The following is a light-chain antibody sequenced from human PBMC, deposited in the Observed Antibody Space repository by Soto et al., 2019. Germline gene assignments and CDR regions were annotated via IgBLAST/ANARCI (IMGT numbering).Light chain of an antibody. Sequence: ERVMTQSPATLSVSPGEGVTLSCRASQGIGDTLAWYQHKPGQTPRLLIHGATTRATGIPARFSGSGSGTDFTLTISSLEPEDFAVYYCQQRSNWITFGQGTRLEIK. CDR2: GAT. V-gene: IGKV3D-11*01. CDR1: QGIGDT. CDR3: QQRSNWIT. J-gene: IGKJ5*01.